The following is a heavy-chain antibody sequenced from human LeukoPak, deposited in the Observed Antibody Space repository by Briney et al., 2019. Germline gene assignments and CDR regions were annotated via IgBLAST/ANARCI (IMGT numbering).Heavy chain of an antibody. CDR3: AAPLGYSSY. D-gene: IGHD5-18*01. V-gene: IGHV1-58*02. J-gene: IGHJ4*02. Sequence: SVKVSCKASGFTFISSAIQWVRQARGQRLEWIGWIVVGSGNTADAQEFPERVTITRDMDTTTASMELSRLRAGDPGTYYCAAPLGYSSYWGQGALVSVCS. CDR1: GFTFISSA. CDR2: IVVGSGNT.